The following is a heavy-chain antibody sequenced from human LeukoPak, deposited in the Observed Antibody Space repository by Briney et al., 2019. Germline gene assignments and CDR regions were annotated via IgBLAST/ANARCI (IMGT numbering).Heavy chain of an antibody. D-gene: IGHD6-13*01. J-gene: IGHJ4*02. V-gene: IGHV1-8*01. CDR3: VTETGIAAAVLDY. CDR2: MNPNSGNT. CDR1: GYTFTSYD. Sequence: GASVKVSCKASGYTFTSYDINWVRQATGQGLEWMGWMNPNSGNTGYAQKFQGRVTMTRNTSISTAYMELSSLRSEDTAVYYCVTETGIAAAVLDYWGQGTLVIVSS.